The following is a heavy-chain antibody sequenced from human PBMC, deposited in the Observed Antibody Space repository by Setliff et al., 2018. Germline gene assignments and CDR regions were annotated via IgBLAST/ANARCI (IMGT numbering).Heavy chain of an antibody. CDR1: GYTFTGYF. CDR2: INPKSGVT. V-gene: IGHV1-2*02. Sequence: ASVKVSCKTSGYTFTGYFIHWVRQAPRQGLEWLGWINPKSGVTSYAQSLQGRIAMTRDTSINTVYMELNSLTSDDAAVCFCAREGGLQGATSYYYFYNYINVWGKGTKVTVSS. J-gene: IGHJ6*03. D-gene: IGHD1-26*01. CDR3: AREGGLQGATSYYYFYNYINV.